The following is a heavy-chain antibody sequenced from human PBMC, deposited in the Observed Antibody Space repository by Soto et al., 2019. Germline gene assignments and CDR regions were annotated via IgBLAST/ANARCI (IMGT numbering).Heavy chain of an antibody. CDR1: GFSLSTDGMC. D-gene: IGHD2-21*01. V-gene: IGHV2-70*11. CDR3: ARVWWFGEKEYFQN. Sequence: SGPTLVNPTQTLTLTCTISGFSLSTDGMCVSWIRQPPGKALEWLARIDWNDDKYYSTSLKTRLTISKDISKNQAVLTMTKLDPADTATYYCARVWWFGEKEYFQNWGQGTLVTVPQ. J-gene: IGHJ1*01. CDR2: IDWNDDK.